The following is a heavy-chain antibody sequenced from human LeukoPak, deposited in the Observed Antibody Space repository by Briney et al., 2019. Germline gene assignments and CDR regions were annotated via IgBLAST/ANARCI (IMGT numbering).Heavy chain of an antibody. D-gene: IGHD4-17*01. CDR3: ARDLNYGDHDY. CDR2: IYYSGRT. CDR1: GGSISSYY. V-gene: IGHV4-59*12. J-gene: IGHJ4*02. Sequence: SETLSLTCTVSGGSISSYYWSWIRQPPGKGLEWIGYIYYSGRTNYNPSLKSRVTISVDTSKNQFSLKLRSVTAADTAVYYCARDLNYGDHDYWGQGTLVTVSS.